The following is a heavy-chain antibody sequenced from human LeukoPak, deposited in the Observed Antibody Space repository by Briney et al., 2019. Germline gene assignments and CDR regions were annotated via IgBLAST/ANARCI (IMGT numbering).Heavy chain of an antibody. CDR3: ARVRAARNWFDP. D-gene: IGHD4-17*01. Sequence: GASVTVSCKASVYTFTSYDINWVRQATGQGLEWMGWMNPNSGNTGYAQKFQGRVTITRNTSISTAYMELSSLRSEDTAVYYCARVRAARNWFDPWGQGTLVTVSS. CDR2: MNPNSGNT. CDR1: VYTFTSYD. V-gene: IGHV1-8*03. J-gene: IGHJ5*02.